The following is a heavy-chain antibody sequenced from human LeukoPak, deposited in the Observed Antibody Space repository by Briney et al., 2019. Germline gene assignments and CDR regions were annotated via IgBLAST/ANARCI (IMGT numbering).Heavy chain of an antibody. CDR2: LSYDGSDK. CDR1: GFXFSSYG. Sequence: GGSLRLSCAVSGFXFSSYGMHWVRQAPGKGLEWVALLSYDGSDKYYADSVKGRFTISRDNSNNTLYLLMSSLRPEGTAVYYCAKSLDSYYFDYWGQGTLVTVSS. V-gene: IGHV3-30*18. CDR3: AKSLDSYYFDY. D-gene: IGHD2-2*03. J-gene: IGHJ4*02.